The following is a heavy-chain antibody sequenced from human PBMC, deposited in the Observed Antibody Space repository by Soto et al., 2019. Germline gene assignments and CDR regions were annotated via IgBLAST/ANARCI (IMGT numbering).Heavy chain of an antibody. V-gene: IGHV4-4*02. CDR3: ARVGSYYDSAVSSGAIDV. J-gene: IGHJ3*01. D-gene: IGHD3-16*01. Sequence: VQLVESGGGLVKPGGSLRLSCAASGFTFSNAWMSWVRQAPGRGLEWIGEVNHRGDTNYSPSVKSRVTVSVDTSRNQFSLKLSSVTVADTAVYYCARVGSYYDSAVSSGAIDVWGQGTMVSVSS. CDR2: VNHRGDT. CDR1: GFTFSNAW.